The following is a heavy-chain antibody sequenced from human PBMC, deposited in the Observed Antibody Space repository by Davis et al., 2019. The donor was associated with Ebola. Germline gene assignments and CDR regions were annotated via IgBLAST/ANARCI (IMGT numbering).Heavy chain of an antibody. J-gene: IGHJ3*02. Sequence: AASVKVSCKASGYTFTNYYMHWVRQAPGQGLEWMGWISGYSGNTNYAQKFQDRVTMTTDTSTSTAYMEVGSLTSDDTAIYFCARTGIVGPTTTASDIWGQGTLVTVSS. CDR3: ARTGIVGPTTTASDI. D-gene: IGHD1-26*01. CDR1: GYTFTNYY. CDR2: ISGYSGNT. V-gene: IGHV1-18*04.